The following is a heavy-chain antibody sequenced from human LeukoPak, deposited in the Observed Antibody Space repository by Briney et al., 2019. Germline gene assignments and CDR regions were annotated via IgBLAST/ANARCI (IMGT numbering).Heavy chain of an antibody. Sequence: GGSLRLSCAASGFTFSSYGMHWVRQAPGKGLEWVAFIRYDGSNKYCADSVKGRFTISRDNSKNTLYLQMNSLRAEDTAVYYCAKDRIVGATKADYWGQGTLVTVSS. CDR1: GFTFSSYG. J-gene: IGHJ4*02. CDR2: IRYDGSNK. V-gene: IGHV3-30*02. D-gene: IGHD1-26*01. CDR3: AKDRIVGATKADY.